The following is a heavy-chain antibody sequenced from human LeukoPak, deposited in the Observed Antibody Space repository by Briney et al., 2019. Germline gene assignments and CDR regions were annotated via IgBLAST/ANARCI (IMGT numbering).Heavy chain of an antibody. J-gene: IGHJ5*02. D-gene: IGHD6-13*01. CDR2: INSDGSST. CDR3: AKDHSYSGPPLNNWFDP. Sequence: GGSLRLSCAASGFTFSSYWMHWVRQAPGKGLVWVSRINSDGSSTSYADSVKGRFTISRDNAKNTLYLQMNSLRAEDTAVYYCAKDHSYSGPPLNNWFDPWGQGTLVTVSS. V-gene: IGHV3-74*01. CDR1: GFTFSSYW.